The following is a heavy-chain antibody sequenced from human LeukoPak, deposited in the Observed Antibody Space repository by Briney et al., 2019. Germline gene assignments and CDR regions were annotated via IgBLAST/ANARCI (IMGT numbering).Heavy chain of an antibody. CDR1: GFTVSSNY. CDR2: IYSGGST. V-gene: IGHV3-53*01. J-gene: IGHJ4*02. CDR3: ARGAASTGYDPYFDY. Sequence: GGSLRLSCAASGFTVSSNYMSWVRQAPGKGLEWVSIIYSGGSTFYADSVKGRFTISRDNSKNSLYLQMNGLRAEDTAVYYCARGAASTGYDPYFDYWGQGALVTVSS. D-gene: IGHD5-12*01.